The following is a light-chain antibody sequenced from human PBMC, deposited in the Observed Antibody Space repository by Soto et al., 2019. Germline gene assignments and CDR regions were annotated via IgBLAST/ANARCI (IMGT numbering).Light chain of an antibody. CDR3: SSYTSSSTVV. CDR2: DVS. J-gene: IGLJ2*01. CDR1: SSDIGGYNY. V-gene: IGLV2-14*03. Sequence: QSALTQPASMSGSPGQSITISCTGTSSDIGGYNYVSWYQKHPGKAPKLMIYDVSNWPSGVSNRFSGSKSGNTASLTISGLQAEDEADYYCSSYTSSSTVVFGGGTKLTVL.